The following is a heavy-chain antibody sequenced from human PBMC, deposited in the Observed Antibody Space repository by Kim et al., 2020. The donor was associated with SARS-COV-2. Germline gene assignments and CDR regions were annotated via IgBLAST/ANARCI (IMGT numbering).Heavy chain of an antibody. CDR1: GFTFSSYS. J-gene: IGHJ6*03. CDR3: ARRTIFDYYYRDV. D-gene: IGHD3-3*01. V-gene: IGHV3-21*01. Sequence: GGSLRLSCAASGFTFSSYSMNWVRQAPGKGLEWVSSISSSSSYIYYADSVKGRFTISRDNAKNSLYLQMNSLRAEDTAVYYCARRTIFDYYYRDVWGKGTTVTVSS. CDR2: ISSSSSYI.